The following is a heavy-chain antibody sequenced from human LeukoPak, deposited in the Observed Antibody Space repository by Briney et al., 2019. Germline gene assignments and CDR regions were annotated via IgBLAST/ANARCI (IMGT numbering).Heavy chain of an antibody. V-gene: IGHV1-46*01. CDR1: GYTFTSYY. CDR2: INPSGGST. J-gene: IGHJ4*02. D-gene: IGHD3-22*01. Sequence: ASVKVSCKASGYTFTSYYMHWVRQAPGQGLEWMGIINPSGGSTSYAQKFQGRVTMTRDTSTSTVYMELSSLRSEDTAVYYCATDYDKSGYYGRQDCWGQGSLVTVSS. CDR3: ATDYDKSGYYGRQDC.